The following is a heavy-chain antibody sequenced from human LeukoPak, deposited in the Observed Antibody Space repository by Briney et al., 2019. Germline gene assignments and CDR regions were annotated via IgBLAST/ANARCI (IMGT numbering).Heavy chain of an antibody. CDR3: ARPLGYSYGRRGFDY. CDR1: GYTFTGYY. Sequence: ASVKVSCKPSGYTFTGYYIHWVRQAPGQGLEWMGWINPNSGGTNYAQKFQGRVTMTRDTSISTAYMELSRLRSDDTAVYYCARPLGYSYGRRGFDYWGQGTLVTVSS. J-gene: IGHJ4*02. CDR2: INPNSGGT. D-gene: IGHD5-18*01. V-gene: IGHV1-2*02.